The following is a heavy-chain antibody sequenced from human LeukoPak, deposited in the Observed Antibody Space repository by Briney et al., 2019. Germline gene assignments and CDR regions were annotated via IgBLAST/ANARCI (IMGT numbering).Heavy chain of an antibody. CDR1: GFTFSNYA. J-gene: IGHJ3*02. CDR3: AKETASGYGAFDM. V-gene: IGHV3-23*01. Sequence: PGGSLRLPCAASGFTFSNYAMSWVRQAPGKGLEWVSAISGSGASTHYADSVKGRFTISRDNSKNMLYLQMNSLRAEDTAVYYCAKETASGYGAFDMWGQGTMVTVFS. D-gene: IGHD3-22*01. CDR2: ISGSGAST.